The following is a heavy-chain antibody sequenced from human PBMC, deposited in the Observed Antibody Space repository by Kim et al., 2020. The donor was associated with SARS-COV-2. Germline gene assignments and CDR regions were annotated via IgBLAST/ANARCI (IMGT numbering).Heavy chain of an antibody. CDR3: ARGGITGTPSDY. Sequence: SETLSLTCTGSGGAISSSSYYWGWIRQPPGKGLEWIGSIYYSGSTYYNPSLKSRVTISVDTSKNQFSLKLSSVTAADTAVYYCARGGITGTPSDYWGQGTLVTVSS. V-gene: IGHV4-39*01. D-gene: IGHD1-7*01. CDR1: GGAISSSSYY. CDR2: IYYSGST. J-gene: IGHJ4*02.